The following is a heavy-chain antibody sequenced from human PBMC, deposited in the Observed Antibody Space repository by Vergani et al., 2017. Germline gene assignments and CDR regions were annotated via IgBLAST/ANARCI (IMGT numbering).Heavy chain of an antibody. CDR1: GYTFTSYY. Sequence: QVQLVQSGAEVKKPGASVKDSCKASGYTFTSYYMHWVRPAPXQGLEWMGIINPSGGSTSYAQKFQGRVTMTRDTSTSTVYMALSSLRSEDTAVYYCAREAVLRMTIHDDYGDIAYFHDWGQGSLVSVSS. D-gene: IGHD4-17*01. V-gene: IGHV1-46*01. CDR3: AREAVLRMTIHDDYGDIAYFHD. CDR2: INPSGGST. J-gene: IGHJ4*02.